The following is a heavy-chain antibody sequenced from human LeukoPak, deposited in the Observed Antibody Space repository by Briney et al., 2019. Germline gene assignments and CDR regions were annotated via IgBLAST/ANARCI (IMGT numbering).Heavy chain of an antibody. Sequence: GGSLRLSCAASGFTFDDYGMSWVRQAPGKVLEWVSTINWNGGRTGYADSVKGRFTISSDNAKNSLYLQMNSLRAEDTAVYYCAELGITMIGGVWGKGTTVTISS. J-gene: IGHJ6*04. CDR2: INWNGGRT. D-gene: IGHD3-10*02. CDR1: GFTFDDYG. V-gene: IGHV3-20*04. CDR3: AELGITMIGGV.